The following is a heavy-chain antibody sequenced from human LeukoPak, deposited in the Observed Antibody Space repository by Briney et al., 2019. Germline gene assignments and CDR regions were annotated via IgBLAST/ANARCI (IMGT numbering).Heavy chain of an antibody. Sequence: ASVKVSCKASGYTFTGYYMHWVRQAPGQGLEWXXWINPNXGGTNYAQKFQGRVTMTRDTSISTAYMELSRLRSDDTAVYYCANTDIAVAGPPFDYWGQGTMVTVSS. D-gene: IGHD6-19*01. CDR1: GYTFTGYY. CDR3: ANTDIAVAGPPFDY. J-gene: IGHJ4*02. V-gene: IGHV1-2*02. CDR2: INPNXGGT.